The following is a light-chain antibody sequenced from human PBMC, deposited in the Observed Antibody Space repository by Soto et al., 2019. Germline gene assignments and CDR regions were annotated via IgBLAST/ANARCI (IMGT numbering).Light chain of an antibody. V-gene: IGKV3-15*01. CDR2: GAS. Sequence: EIVMTQSPATLSVSPGERAPLSCRASQRFSSNLAWYQQKPGQAPRLLIYGASTRATGIPARFSGSGSGTEFTLTISSLQSEDFAVYYCQQYNNWPPMAFGQGTKVEIK. CDR1: QRFSSN. CDR3: QQYNNWPPMA. J-gene: IGKJ1*01.